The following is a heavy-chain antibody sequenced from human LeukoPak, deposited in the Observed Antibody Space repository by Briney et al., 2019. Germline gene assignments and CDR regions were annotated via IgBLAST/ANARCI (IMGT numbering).Heavy chain of an antibody. CDR1: GFTVSSLY. J-gene: IGHJ4*02. Sequence: GGSLRLSCAASGFTVSSLYISCVPPAPGKGLEEVSVIYSGGSTYYADSVKGRFSISRDNSKNTLYLQMNSLGAEDTAVYSCARGTVTEPDYWGQGTLVTVSS. CDR3: ARGTVTEPDY. CDR2: IYSGGST. V-gene: IGHV3-53*01. D-gene: IGHD4-11*01.